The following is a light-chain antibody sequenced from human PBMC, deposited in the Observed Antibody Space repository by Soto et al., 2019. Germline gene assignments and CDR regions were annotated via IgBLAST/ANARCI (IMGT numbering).Light chain of an antibody. CDR2: GAS. Sequence: EIVLTQSPGTLSLSPGERATLSCRASQTVGNNYLAWYQQKPGQTPRLLIHGASNRATGIPDRISGSGSGTDFTLFISRLDPEDFAMYYWQQYASSPLTFGGGTKVEIK. CDR3: QQYASSPLT. V-gene: IGKV3-20*01. J-gene: IGKJ4*01. CDR1: QTVGNNY.